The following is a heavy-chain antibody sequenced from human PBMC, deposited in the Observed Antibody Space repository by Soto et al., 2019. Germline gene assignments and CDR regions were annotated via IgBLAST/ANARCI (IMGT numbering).Heavy chain of an antibody. D-gene: IGHD2-8*01. CDR2: VSLTGDRT. CDR3: ARGGGYCTPTSCAIDS. Sequence: EVQLLESGGGLVQPGGSLRLSCVASRFSFSSYEMSWVRQAAGKGLEWVSRVSLTGDRTNYAGSVKGRFTVSRDNFKNTLYLEMDSLRPEGTAIYYCARGGGYCTPTSCAIDSWGRGTPVTVSS. V-gene: IGHV3-23*01. J-gene: IGHJ4*02. CDR1: RFSFSSYE.